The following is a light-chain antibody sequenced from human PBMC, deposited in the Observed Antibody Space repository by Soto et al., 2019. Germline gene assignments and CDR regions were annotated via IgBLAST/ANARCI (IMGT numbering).Light chain of an antibody. V-gene: IGLV2-14*01. CDR1: SSDVGGHND. CDR2: AVS. J-gene: IGLJ1*01. Sequence: QSALTQPASVSGSPGQSITISCTGTSSDVGGHNDVSWYQQHPGKAPKLLIYAVSNRPSGVSNRFSGSKSGNMASLTISGLQAEDEADYYCSSYTSDITPYVFGTGTKVTVL. CDR3: SSYTSDITPYV.